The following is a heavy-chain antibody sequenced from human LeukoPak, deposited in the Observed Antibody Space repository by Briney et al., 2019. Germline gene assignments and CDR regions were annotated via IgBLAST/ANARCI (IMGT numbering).Heavy chain of an antibody. Sequence: SQTLSLTCAISGDSVSSNSAAWNWIRQSPSRGLEWLGRTYYRSKWYNDYAVSVKSRITINPDTSKNHFSLQLNSVTPEDTAVYYCAKDGFWTTKTSYHGAHFFDHWGQGTLVAVSS. CDR1: GDSVSSNSAA. D-gene: IGHD3/OR15-3a*01. CDR3: AKDGFWTTKTSYHGAHFFDH. J-gene: IGHJ4*02. V-gene: IGHV6-1*01. CDR2: TYYRSKWYN.